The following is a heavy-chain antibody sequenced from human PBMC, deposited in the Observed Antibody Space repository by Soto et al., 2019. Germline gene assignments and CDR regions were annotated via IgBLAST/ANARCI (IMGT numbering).Heavy chain of an antibody. J-gene: IGHJ6*02. CDR2: IIPIFGTA. CDR1: GGTFSSYA. V-gene: IGHV1-69*13. CDR3: ARVPFNGGYYYYGMDV. Sequence: SVKVSCKASGGTFSSYAISWVRQAPGQGLEWMGGIIPIFGTANYAQKFQGRVTITADESTSTAYMELSSLRSEDTAVYYCARVPFNGGYYYYGMDVWGQGTTVTVSS. D-gene: IGHD3-10*01.